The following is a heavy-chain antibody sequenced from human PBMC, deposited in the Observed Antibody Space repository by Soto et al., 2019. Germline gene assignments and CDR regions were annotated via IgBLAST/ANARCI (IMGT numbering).Heavy chain of an antibody. CDR3: AKVFTPEQGNYFDS. CDR1: GFTFGDSY. J-gene: IGHJ4*02. Sequence: QVQLVESGGGLVPPGGSLRLSCAGSGFTFGDSYMSWIRQAPGKGLEWLSYISPGSRYPAYADSVKGRFTISRDNAKRSLYLQMMSLTAEDTAIYYCAKVFTPEQGNYFDSWGQGTLVTVSS. D-gene: IGHD1-26*01. CDR2: ISPGSRYP. V-gene: IGHV3-11*06.